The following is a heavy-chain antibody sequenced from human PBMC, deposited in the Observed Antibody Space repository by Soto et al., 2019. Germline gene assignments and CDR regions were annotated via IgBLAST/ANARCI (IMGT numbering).Heavy chain of an antibody. D-gene: IGHD6-13*01. Sequence: SGPTLVNPTQTLTLTCTFSGFSLSTSGMCVSWIRQPPGKALEWLARIDWDDDKYYSTSLKTRLTISKDTSKNQVVLTMTNMDPVDTATYYCARIVDCIAAGAWFDPWGQGTLVTVSS. CDR3: ARIVDCIAAGAWFDP. J-gene: IGHJ5*02. CDR2: IDWDDDK. CDR1: GFSLSTSGMC. V-gene: IGHV2-70*11.